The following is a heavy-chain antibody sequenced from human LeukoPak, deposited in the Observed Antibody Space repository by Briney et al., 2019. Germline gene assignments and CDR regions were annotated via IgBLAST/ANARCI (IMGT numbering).Heavy chain of an antibody. J-gene: IGHJ4*02. Sequence: GGSLRLSCAASGFTFSSYTMSWVRQAPGKGLEWVSTITTSGGNTYYADSVKGRFTVSRDNSKNTLYLQMNSLRAEDTAVYYCAKDGGLWVSAHWGDSWGRGTLVTVSS. D-gene: IGHD7-27*01. V-gene: IGHV3-23*01. CDR1: GFTFSSYT. CDR2: ITTSGGNT. CDR3: AKDGGLWVSAHWGDS.